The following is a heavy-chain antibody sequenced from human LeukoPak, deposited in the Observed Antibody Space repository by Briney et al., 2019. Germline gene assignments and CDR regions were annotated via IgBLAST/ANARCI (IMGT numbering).Heavy chain of an antibody. D-gene: IGHD1-1*01. CDR3: TRGGSVTTGPVDH. CDR2: ISSSGETI. J-gene: IGHJ4*02. CDR1: GFMFVTYE. V-gene: IGHV3-48*03. Sequence: GGSLRLSCAASGFMFVTYEMTWVRQAPGGGLEWIAYISSSGETIYYADSVRGRFTVARDNSRSSLYLDMNSLRVEDTVFYFCTRGGSVTTGPVDHWGQGTLVTVSS.